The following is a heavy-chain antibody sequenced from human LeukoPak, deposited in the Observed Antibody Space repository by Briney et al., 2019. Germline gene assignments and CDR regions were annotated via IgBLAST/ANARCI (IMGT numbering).Heavy chain of an antibody. CDR3: ARDFGPPLLWFGELTP. CDR2: INPNSGGT. CDR1: GYTFTSYA. J-gene: IGHJ5*02. D-gene: IGHD3-10*01. V-gene: IGHV1-2*02. Sequence: PSASVKVSCKASGYTFTSYAMHWVRQAPGQGLEWMGWINPNSGGTNYAQKFQGRVTMTRDTSISTAYMELSRLRSDDTAVYYCARDFGPPLLWFGELTPWGQGTLVTVSS.